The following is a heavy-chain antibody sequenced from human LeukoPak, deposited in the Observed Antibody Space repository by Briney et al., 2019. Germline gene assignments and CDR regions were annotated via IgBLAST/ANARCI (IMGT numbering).Heavy chain of an antibody. Sequence: GGSLRLSCTASGFSFSTHAMSWVRHAPGKGLEWVSVIYSGGSTYYADSVKGRFTISRDNSRNTLYLQMNSLRAEDTAVYYCARDHSGYDYARGFDYWGQGTLVTVSS. CDR2: IYSGGST. D-gene: IGHD5-12*01. J-gene: IGHJ4*02. CDR3: ARDHSGYDYARGFDY. V-gene: IGHV3-53*01. CDR1: GFSFSTHA.